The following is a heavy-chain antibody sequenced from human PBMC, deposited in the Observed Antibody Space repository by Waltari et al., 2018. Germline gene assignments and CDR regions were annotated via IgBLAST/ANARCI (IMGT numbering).Heavy chain of an antibody. CDR2: ISYNERNI. V-gene: IGHV3-30*04. J-gene: IGHJ6*02. D-gene: IGHD3-22*01. Sequence: QVQLVESGGGVVQHGRAVRLSWAASEFTFSSYAMHWVRTAPGKGLEWVAVISYNERNIYYIDSVKGRFTISRDNSKKMLFLQMNSLRAEDTAVYYCARDYCDRTNCHGMDVWGQGP. CDR3: ARDYCDRTNCHGMDV. CDR1: EFTFSSYA.